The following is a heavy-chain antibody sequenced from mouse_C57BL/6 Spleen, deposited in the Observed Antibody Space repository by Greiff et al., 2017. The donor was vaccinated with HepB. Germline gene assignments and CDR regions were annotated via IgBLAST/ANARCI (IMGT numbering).Heavy chain of an antibody. CDR1: GYTFTSYW. CDR3: ARGDYYSNSYWYFDV. Sequence: VQLQQSGAELVRPGSSVKLSCKASGYTFTSYWMHWVKQRPIQGLEWIGNIDPSDSETHYNQKFKDKATLTVDQSSSTAYMQLSSLTSEDSAVYDWARGDYYSNSYWYFDVWGTGTTVTVAS. J-gene: IGHJ1*03. D-gene: IGHD2-5*01. CDR2: IDPSDSET. V-gene: IGHV1-52*01.